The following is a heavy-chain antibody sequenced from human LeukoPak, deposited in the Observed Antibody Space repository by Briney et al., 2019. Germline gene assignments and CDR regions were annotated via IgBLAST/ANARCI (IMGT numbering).Heavy chain of an antibody. V-gene: IGHV1-2*02. Sequence: ASVKVSCKSSGYRFIDHYIHWVRQAPGQGLEWMGWINPDSGVTNYAQKFQGRVTMTRDTSIRTAYIELDSLRSDDTAVYYCASPLPRDYAASNYFLDLWGRGTLVAVSS. J-gene: IGHJ2*01. CDR1: GYRFIDHY. CDR2: INPDSGVT. D-gene: IGHD4-17*01. CDR3: ASPLPRDYAASNYFLDL.